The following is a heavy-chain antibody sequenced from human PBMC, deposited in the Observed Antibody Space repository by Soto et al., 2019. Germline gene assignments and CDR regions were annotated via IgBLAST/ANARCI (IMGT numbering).Heavy chain of an antibody. V-gene: IGHV3-30*18. CDR3: AKDRARYCGGGSCYSIFDY. D-gene: IGHD2-15*01. Sequence: VQLVESGGGVVQPGRSLRLSCAASGLTFSSYGMHWVRQAPGKGREWVAVISYDGSNKYYADSVKGRFTISRDNSKNTLYLQMNSLRAEDTAVYYCAKDRARYCGGGSCYSIFDYWGQGTLVTVSS. CDR1: GLTFSSYG. J-gene: IGHJ4*02. CDR2: ISYDGSNK.